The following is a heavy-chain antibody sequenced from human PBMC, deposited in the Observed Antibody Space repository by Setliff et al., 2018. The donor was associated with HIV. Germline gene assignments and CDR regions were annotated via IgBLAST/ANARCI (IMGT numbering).Heavy chain of an antibody. CDR3: ARVRNWIYFDY. V-gene: IGHV3-64*02. CDR1: GFTFSNYA. CDR2: ISTDGDGT. D-gene: IGHD2-2*03. J-gene: IGHJ4*02. Sequence: LRLSFAASGFTFSNYAMHWVRQAPGKALEYVSAISTDGDGTYYADSVKGRFTISRDNSKNTLYLQMGSLRAEDMAVYYCARVRNWIYFDYWGQGTLVTVSS.